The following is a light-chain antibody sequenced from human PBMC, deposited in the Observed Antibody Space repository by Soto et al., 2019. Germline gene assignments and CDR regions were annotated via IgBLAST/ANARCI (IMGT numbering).Light chain of an antibody. CDR1: QNVSTW. CDR3: QQGSRVPCT. V-gene: IGKV1-12*01. CDR2: GAS. J-gene: IGKJ3*01. Sequence: DIQITQSPSSVSASVGDRVTVTCRAIQNVSTWLTWSQQTPGKAPNLLIYGASTLQRGVPSRFSGSGSGTEFTLTISSLQPEDFAIYFCQQGSRVPCTFGPGT.